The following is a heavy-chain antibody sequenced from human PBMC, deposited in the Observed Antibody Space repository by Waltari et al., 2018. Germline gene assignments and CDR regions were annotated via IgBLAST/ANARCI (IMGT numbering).Heavy chain of an antibody. D-gene: IGHD2-2*01. J-gene: IGHJ4*02. CDR3: ARFVPAAMLVFDY. V-gene: IGHV4-59*11. CDR2: IYYSGST. CDR1: GGSISSHY. Sequence: QVQLQESGPGLVKPSETLSLTCTVSGGSISSHYWSWIRKPPGKGLEWIGYIYYSGSTHYNPSLTSRFTISVDTSKNQFSLKLSSVTAADTAVYYCARFVPAAMLVFDYWGQGTLVTVSS.